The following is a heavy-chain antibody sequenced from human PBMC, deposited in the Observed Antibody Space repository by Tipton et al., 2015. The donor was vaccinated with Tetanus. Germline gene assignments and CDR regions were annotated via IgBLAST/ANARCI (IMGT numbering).Heavy chain of an antibody. CDR3: ARDPRTYYYDSSGYRIPTAEYFQH. V-gene: IGHV1-69*06. J-gene: IGHJ1*01. CDR2: IIPIFGTA. Sequence: QLVQSGAEVKKPGSSVKVSCKASGGTFSSYAISWVRQAPGQGLEWMGGIIPIFGTANYAQKFQGRVTITADKSTSTAYMELSSLRSEDTAVYYCARDPRTYYYDSSGYRIPTAEYFQHWGQGTLVTVSS. D-gene: IGHD3-22*01. CDR1: GGTFSSYA.